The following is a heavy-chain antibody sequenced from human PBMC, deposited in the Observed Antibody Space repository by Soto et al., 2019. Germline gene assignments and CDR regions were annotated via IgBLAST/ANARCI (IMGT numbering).Heavy chain of an antibody. CDR3: ARDLYSGSYFGDYFDY. V-gene: IGHV3-30*03. J-gene: IGHJ4*02. CDR2: ISYDGSNK. Sequence: GGSLRLSCAASGFTFSSYGMHWVRQAPGKGLEWVAVISYDGSNKYYADSVKGRFTISRDNSKNTLYLQMNSLRAEDTAVYYCARDLYSGSYFGDYFDYWGQGTLVTVSS. CDR1: GFTFSSYG. D-gene: IGHD1-26*01.